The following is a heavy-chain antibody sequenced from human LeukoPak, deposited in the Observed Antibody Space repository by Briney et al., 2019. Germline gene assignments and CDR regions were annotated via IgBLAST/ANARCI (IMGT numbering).Heavy chain of an antibody. Sequence: PGGSLRLSCAASGFTFSGSDMHWVRQASGKGLEWVGRIRSKANSYATAYAASVKGRFTISRDDSKNTAYLQMNSLKTEDTAVYYCTRDSSVSPPSRGWLDPWGQGTLVTVSS. D-gene: IGHD3-22*01. CDR3: TRDSSVSPPSRGWLDP. CDR1: GFTFSGSD. V-gene: IGHV3-73*01. J-gene: IGHJ5*02. CDR2: IRSKANSYAT.